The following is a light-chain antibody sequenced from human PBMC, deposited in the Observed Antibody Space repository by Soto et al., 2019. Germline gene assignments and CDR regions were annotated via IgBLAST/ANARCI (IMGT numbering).Light chain of an antibody. CDR2: GAS. J-gene: IGKJ1*01. V-gene: IGKV1-5*01. CDR1: QSISSW. Sequence: IHMTHSPSTLSASVLYRVTITCRASQSISSWLAWYQQKPGKAPKVLIYGASNLQSGVPPRFSGSGSGTDFTLAISSLQPEDSATYYCLQDINYPWTFGQGTKVDIK. CDR3: LQDINYPWT.